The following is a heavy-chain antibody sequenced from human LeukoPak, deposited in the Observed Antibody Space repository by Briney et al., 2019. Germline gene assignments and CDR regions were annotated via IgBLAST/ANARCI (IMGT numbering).Heavy chain of an antibody. CDR1: GFTFSSYS. CDR2: ISSSSSYI. D-gene: IGHD1-7*01. CDR3: ARDRNYLYPFDY. J-gene: IGHJ4*02. Sequence: GGSLRLSCAASGFTFSSYSMNWVRQAPGKGLEWVSSISSSSSYIYYADSVKGRFTISRDNAKNPLYLQMNSLRAEDTAVYYCARDRNYLYPFDYWGQGTLVTVSS. V-gene: IGHV3-21*01.